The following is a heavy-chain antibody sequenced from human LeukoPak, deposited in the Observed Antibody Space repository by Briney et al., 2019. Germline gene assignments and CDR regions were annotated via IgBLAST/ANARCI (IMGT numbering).Heavy chain of an antibody. Sequence: SETLSLTCTVSGGSITSSNYYWGWIRQPPGKGLEWIGSMYYSGITYYNPSLKSRVTISVDTSKNHFSLKLTSVTAADTAVYYCATHVRALDYWGQGTLVTVSS. J-gene: IGHJ4*02. CDR1: GGSITSSNYY. CDR3: ATHVRALDY. D-gene: IGHD1-26*01. CDR2: MYYSGIT. V-gene: IGHV4-39*02.